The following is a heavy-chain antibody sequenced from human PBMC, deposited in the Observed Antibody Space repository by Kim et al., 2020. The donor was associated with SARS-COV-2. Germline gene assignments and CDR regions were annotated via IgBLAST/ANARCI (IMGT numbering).Heavy chain of an antibody. D-gene: IGHD4-17*01. CDR3: ARDLPTTVRMYYYYGMDV. Sequence: ASVKVSCKASGYTFTSYGISWVRQAPGQGLEWMGWISAYNGNTNYAQKLQGRVTMTTDTSTSTAYMELRSLRSDDTAVYYCARDLPTTVRMYYYYGMDVWGQGTTVTVSS. CDR1: GYTFTSYG. J-gene: IGHJ6*02. CDR2: ISAYNGNT. V-gene: IGHV1-18*01.